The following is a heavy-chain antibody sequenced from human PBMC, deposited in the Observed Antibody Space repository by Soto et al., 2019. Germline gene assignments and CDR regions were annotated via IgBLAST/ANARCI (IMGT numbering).Heavy chain of an antibody. V-gene: IGHV3-33*01. CDR1: GFTCSSYG. CDR3: ARDGMGATYFDY. D-gene: IGHD1-26*01. CDR2: IWYDGSNK. Sequence: QVQLVESGGGVVQPGRSLRLSCAASGFTCSSYGMHWVRQAPGKGLEWVAVIWYDGSNKYYADSVKGRFTISRDNSKNTLYLQMNSLRAEDTAVYYCARDGMGATYFDYWGQGTLVTVSS. J-gene: IGHJ4*02.